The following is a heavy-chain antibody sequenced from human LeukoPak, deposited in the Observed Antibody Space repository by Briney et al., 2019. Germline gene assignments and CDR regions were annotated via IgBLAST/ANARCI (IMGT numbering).Heavy chain of an antibody. CDR2: INPNSGGT. J-gene: IGHJ4*02. V-gene: IGHV1-2*02. CDR1: GYTFTSYG. D-gene: IGHD2-21*01. CDR3: ARSPENILDGDY. Sequence: ASVKVSCKASGYTFTSYGISWVRQAPGQGLEWMGWINPNSGGTNYAQKFQGRVTMTRDTSISTAYMELSRLRSDDTAAYYCARSPENILDGDYWGQGTLVTVSS.